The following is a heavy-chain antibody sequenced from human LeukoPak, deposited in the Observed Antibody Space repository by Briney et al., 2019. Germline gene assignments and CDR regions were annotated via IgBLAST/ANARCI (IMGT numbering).Heavy chain of an antibody. Sequence: PGGSLRLSCAASGFTFSSYAMSWVRQAPGKGLEWVSAISGSGGSTYYADSVKGRFTISRDNSKNTLYLQMNSLRAEDTAVYYCTARIAVAGKLLHYWGQGTLVTVSS. V-gene: IGHV3-23*01. J-gene: IGHJ4*02. CDR3: TARIAVAGKLLHY. CDR1: GFTFSSYA. D-gene: IGHD6-19*01. CDR2: ISGSGGST.